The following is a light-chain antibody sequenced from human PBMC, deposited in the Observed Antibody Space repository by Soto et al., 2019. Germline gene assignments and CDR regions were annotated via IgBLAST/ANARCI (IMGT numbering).Light chain of an antibody. V-gene: IGKV3-20*01. CDR3: QQYAISPRT. CDR2: GAS. J-gene: IGKJ2*01. CDR1: QSVNNNY. Sequence: EIVLTQSPGTLSLSPGERATLSCRASQSVNNNYLAWFQQKPGQAPMLLVYGASSRATGIPDRFSGSGSGTDFTLTISILEPEDFAVYYCQQYAISPRTFGQGTNLEIK.